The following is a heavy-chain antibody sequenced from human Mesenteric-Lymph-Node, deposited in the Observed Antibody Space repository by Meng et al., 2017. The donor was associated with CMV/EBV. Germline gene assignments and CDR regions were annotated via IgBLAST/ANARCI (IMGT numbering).Heavy chain of an antibody. CDR3: AKDPRGTNWGSGH. CDR1: GFTFSSYW. Sequence: GGSLRLSCAASGFTFSSYWMHWVRQAPGKGLVWVSRINSDGSSTNYADSVKGRFTISRDNAKNTLYLQMSGLRAEDTAMYYCAKDPRGTNWGSGHWGQGTRVTVSS. D-gene: IGHD7-27*01. V-gene: IGHV3-74*01. CDR2: INSDGSST. J-gene: IGHJ4*02.